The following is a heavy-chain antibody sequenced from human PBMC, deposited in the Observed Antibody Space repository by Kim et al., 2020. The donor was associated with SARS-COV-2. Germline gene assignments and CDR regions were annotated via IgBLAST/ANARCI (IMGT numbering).Heavy chain of an antibody. CDR2: MNSDGRKT. Sequence: GGSLRLSCAASGFTFSSYGMQWVRQAPGKGLVWVSRMNSDGRKTTYADSVKGRFTISRDNAKNTLYLQMNSLRAEDTAVYYCARDKEGGGYMYFDLWGRGTLVTVSS. CDR1: GFTFSSYG. J-gene: IGHJ2*01. CDR3: ARDKEGGGYMYFDL. V-gene: IGHV3-74*03. D-gene: IGHD5-12*01.